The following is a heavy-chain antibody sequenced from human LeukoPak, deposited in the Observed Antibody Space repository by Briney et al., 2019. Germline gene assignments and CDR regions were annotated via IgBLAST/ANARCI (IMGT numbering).Heavy chain of an antibody. D-gene: IGHD1-26*01. CDR3: AGPWDQVGFDP. J-gene: IGHJ5*02. CDR2: IYPKTGGT. CDR1: GYTFTGYY. Sequence: ASVKVSCKASGYTFTGYYLHWVRQAPGQGREWMGWIYPKTGGTSYAQKFQGRVTMTRDTSISTAYMELIGLRSDDTAVYYCAGPWDQVGFDPWGQGTLVSVSS. V-gene: IGHV1-2*02.